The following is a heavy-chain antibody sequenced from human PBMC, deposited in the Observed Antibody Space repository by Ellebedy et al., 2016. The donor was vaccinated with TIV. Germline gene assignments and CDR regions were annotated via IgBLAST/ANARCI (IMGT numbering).Heavy chain of an antibody. CDR1: GFTFRTYG. D-gene: IGHD1-1*01. Sequence: PGGSLRLSCVASGFTFRTYGMPLVRRTPGKGLEWVAVVAFDGSIKYYTESVKGRFTLSRDNSENTLYLQMNRLRPEDTAVYFGAKEPEIQEGHWNYDLWGRGTLVTVSS. V-gene: IGHV3-30*18. CDR2: VAFDGSIK. J-gene: IGHJ2*01. CDR3: AKEPEIQEGHWNYDL.